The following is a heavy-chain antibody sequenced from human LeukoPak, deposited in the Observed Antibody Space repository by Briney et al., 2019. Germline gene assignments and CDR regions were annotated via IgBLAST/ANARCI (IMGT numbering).Heavy chain of an antibody. CDR3: ARRVIQLYAFDI. V-gene: IGHV4-59*08. J-gene: IGHJ3*02. CDR1: GDSISSYY. D-gene: IGHD5-18*01. CDR2: IYYSGST. Sequence: SETLSLTYTVSGDSISSYYWSWIRQPPGKGLEWIGYIYYSGSTNYNPSLKSRVAISVDTSKNQFSLNLSSVSAADTAVYYCARRVIQLYAFDIWGQGTMVTVSS.